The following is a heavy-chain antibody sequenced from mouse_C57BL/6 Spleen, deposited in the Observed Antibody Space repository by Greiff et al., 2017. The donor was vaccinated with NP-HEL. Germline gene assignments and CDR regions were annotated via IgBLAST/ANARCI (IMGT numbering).Heavy chain of an antibody. J-gene: IGHJ3*01. CDR2: INPGSGGT. V-gene: IGHV1-54*01. CDR1: GYAFTNYL. D-gene: IGHD3-2*02. CDR3: ARSEAQATEWFAY. Sequence: QVRLKQSGAELVRPGTSVKVSCKASGYAFTNYLIEWVKQRPGQGLEWIGVINPGSGGTNYNEKFKGKATLTADKSSSTAYMQLSSLTSEDSAVYFCARSEAQATEWFAYWGQGTLVTVSA.